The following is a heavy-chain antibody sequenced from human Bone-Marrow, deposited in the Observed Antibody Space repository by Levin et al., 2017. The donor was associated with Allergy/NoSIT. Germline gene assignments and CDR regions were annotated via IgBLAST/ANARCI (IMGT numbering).Heavy chain of an antibody. CDR1: GFTFSNAW. Sequence: GGSLRLSCAASGFTFSNAWMSWVRQAPGKGLEWVGRIKSKTDGGTTDYAAPVKGRFTISRDDSKNTLYLQMNSLKTEDTAVYYCTTASHPEPKSGSYPEGFDPWGQGTLVTVSS. D-gene: IGHD1-26*01. CDR2: IKSKTDGGTT. J-gene: IGHJ5*02. V-gene: IGHV3-15*01. CDR3: TTASHPEPKSGSYPEGFDP.